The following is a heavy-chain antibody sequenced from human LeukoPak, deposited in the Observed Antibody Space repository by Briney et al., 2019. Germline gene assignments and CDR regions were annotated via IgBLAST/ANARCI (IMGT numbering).Heavy chain of an antibody. J-gene: IGHJ4*02. D-gene: IGHD3-9*01. CDR2: ISSSSSYI. CDR1: GFTYSSYS. Sequence: GGSLRLSCAASGFTYSSYSMNWVRQAPGKALEWVSSISSSSSYIYYADSVKGRFTISRDNAKNSLYLQMNSLRAEDTAVYYCARGPYDILTGYYLNYWGQGTLVTVSS. V-gene: IGHV3-21*01. CDR3: ARGPYDILTGYYLNY.